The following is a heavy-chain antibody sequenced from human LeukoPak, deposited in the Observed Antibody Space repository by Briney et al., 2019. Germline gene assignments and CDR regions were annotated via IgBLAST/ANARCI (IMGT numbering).Heavy chain of an antibody. CDR3: ARDTNHAFDI. Sequence: GGSLRLSCAASGFTFGNFAMNWVRQAPGKGLEWVSGISGSGGSTYYADSVKGRFTVSRDNSKNTLYLQVNSLGAEDTAMYYCARDTNHAFDIWGQGTMVTVSS. D-gene: IGHD2-8*01. V-gene: IGHV3-23*01. CDR2: ISGSGGST. J-gene: IGHJ3*02. CDR1: GFTFGNFA.